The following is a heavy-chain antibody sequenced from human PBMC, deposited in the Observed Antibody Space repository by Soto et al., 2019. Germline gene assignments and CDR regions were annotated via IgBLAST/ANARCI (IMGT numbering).Heavy chain of an antibody. D-gene: IGHD2-21*01. J-gene: IGHJ4*02. CDR2: INIDGGTT. Sequence: EVQLVESGGALVQPGGSLRPSCAVSGFTFSNYWMHWVRQAPGKGLVWVSRINIDGGTTSYADSVKGRFTISRDNAKNTLYLQMSSLRAEDTAVYYCARGSNTYPSYWGRGTLVTVSS. V-gene: IGHV3-74*01. CDR1: GFTFSNYW. CDR3: ARGSNTYPSY.